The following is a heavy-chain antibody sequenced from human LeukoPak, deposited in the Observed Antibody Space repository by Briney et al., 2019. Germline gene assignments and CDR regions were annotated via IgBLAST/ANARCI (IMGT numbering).Heavy chain of an antibody. Sequence: PGGSLRLSCVASGFTFSGYVMHWVRQAPGKGLEWVAVIWYDGSNKDYADSVKGRFTISRDNSKNTLYLQMNSLRVEDTAVYYGARCYFYESSAYCPLDYWGQGALVTVSS. CDR2: IWYDGSNK. CDR1: GFTFSGYV. CDR3: ARCYFYESSAYCPLDY. D-gene: IGHD3-22*01. V-gene: IGHV3-33*01. J-gene: IGHJ4*02.